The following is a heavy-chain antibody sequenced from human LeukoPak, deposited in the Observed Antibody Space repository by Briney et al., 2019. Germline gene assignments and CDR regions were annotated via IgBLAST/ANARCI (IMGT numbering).Heavy chain of an antibody. Sequence: PSETLSLTCTVSGGSISSSSYYWGWIRQPPGKGLKWIGSIYYSGSTYYNPSLKSRVTISVDTSKNQFSLKLSSVTAADTAVYYCATHYGVITNSFDYWGQGTLVTVSS. J-gene: IGHJ4*02. V-gene: IGHV4-39*07. CDR3: ATHYGVITNSFDY. CDR1: GGSISSSSYY. CDR2: IYYSGST. D-gene: IGHD3-22*01.